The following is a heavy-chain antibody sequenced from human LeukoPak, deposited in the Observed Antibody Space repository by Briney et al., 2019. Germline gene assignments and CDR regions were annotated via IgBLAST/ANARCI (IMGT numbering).Heavy chain of an antibody. V-gene: IGHV3-21*01. J-gene: IGHJ6*02. CDR2: ISRTGSDI. CDR1: GFTFSSNT. Sequence: GGSLRLSCAASGFTFSSNTMNWVRQAPGKGLEWVSSISRTGSDIFYADSLKGRFTISRDNAKDSLYLQMNSLRTEDTAVYYCARLRKITFNYYYGMDVWGQGTTVTVSS. D-gene: IGHD1-20*01. CDR3: ARLRKITFNYYYGMDV.